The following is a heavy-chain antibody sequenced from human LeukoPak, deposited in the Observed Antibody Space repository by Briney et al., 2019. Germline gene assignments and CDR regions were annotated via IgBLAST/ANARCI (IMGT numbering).Heavy chain of an antibody. V-gene: IGHV4-38-2*01. J-gene: IGHJ4*02. D-gene: IGHD6-6*01. CDR3: ASIAAPYYFDY. CDR1: GGSFSGYY. CDR2: IYHSGST. Sequence: PSETLSLTCAVFGGSFSGYYWGWIRQPPGKGLEWIGSIYHSGSTYYNPSLKSRVTISVDTSKNQFSLKLSSVTAADTAVYYCASIAAPYYFDYWGQGTLVTVSS.